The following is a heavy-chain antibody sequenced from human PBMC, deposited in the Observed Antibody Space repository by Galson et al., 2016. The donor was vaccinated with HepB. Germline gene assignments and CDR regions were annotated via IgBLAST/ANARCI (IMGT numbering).Heavy chain of an antibody. V-gene: IGHV3-7*01. D-gene: IGHD1-1*01. CDR1: GFTFSSDW. CDR2: INQDGSVK. J-gene: IGHJ4*02. Sequence: SLRLSCAVSGFTFSSDWMDWVRQAPGKGLEWVANINQDGSVKHYVDSVRGRFTVSRDNSKNSLYLQMNSLRAEDTAVYYCSTRLDFWGQGTLVTVSS. CDR3: STRLDF.